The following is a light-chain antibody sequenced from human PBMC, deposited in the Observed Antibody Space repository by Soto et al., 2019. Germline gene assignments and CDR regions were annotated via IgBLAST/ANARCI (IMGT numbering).Light chain of an antibody. CDR1: QGISSY. V-gene: IGKV1-8*01. J-gene: IGKJ4*01. CDR2: AAS. CDR3: QQSHSMPLT. Sequence: AIRMTQSPSSLSASTGDRVTITCRASQGISSYLAWYQQGPGKAPKLLIYAASTLQSGVPSRFSGSASGTEFTLTISSLQPEDFATYYCQQSHSMPLTFGGGTKVDI.